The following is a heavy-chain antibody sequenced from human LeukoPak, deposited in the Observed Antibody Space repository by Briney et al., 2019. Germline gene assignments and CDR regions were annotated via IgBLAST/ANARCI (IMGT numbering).Heavy chain of an antibody. CDR1: GGSFSDYY. CDR2: IYYSGST. V-gene: IGHV4-34*11. CDR3: AKNLRFGEEALDS. Sequence: SETLSLTCAVYGGSFSDYYWTWIRQPPGKGLEWIGYIYYSGSTFYNAALESRATISADTSKTQFSLSLSAVTAADTAVYYCAKNLRFGEEALDSWGQGTLVTVSS. D-gene: IGHD3-10*01. J-gene: IGHJ4*02.